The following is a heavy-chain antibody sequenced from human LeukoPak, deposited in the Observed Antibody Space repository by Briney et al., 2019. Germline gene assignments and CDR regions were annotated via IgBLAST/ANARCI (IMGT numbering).Heavy chain of an antibody. CDR2: ISGSGGST. CDR1: GGTFSSYA. D-gene: IGHD6-13*01. CDR3: ARGSPAAGTRDGYRFDY. V-gene: IGHV3-23*01. J-gene: IGHJ4*02. Sequence: ASVKVSCKASGGTFSSYAMSWVRQAPGKGLEWVSAISGSGGSTYYADSVKGRFTISRDNSKNTLYLQMNSLRAEDTAVYYCARGSPAAGTRDGYRFDYWGQGTLVTVSS.